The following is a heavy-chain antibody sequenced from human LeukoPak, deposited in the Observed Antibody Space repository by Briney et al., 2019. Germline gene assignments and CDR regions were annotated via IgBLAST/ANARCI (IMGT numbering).Heavy chain of an antibody. V-gene: IGHV3-48*01. D-gene: IGHD1-26*01. J-gene: IGHJ4*02. Sequence: GGSLRLSCAASGFTVSSNYMSWARQAPGKGLEWVSYISSSISTIYYADSVKGRFTISRDNAKNSLYLQMNSLRAEDTAVYYCARVRGSYYLDYWGQGTLVTVSS. CDR2: ISSSISTI. CDR1: GFTVSSNY. CDR3: ARVRGSYYLDY.